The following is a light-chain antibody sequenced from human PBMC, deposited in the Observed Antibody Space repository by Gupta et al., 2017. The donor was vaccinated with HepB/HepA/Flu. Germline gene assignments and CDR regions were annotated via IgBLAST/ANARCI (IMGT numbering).Light chain of an antibody. V-gene: IGKV3-20*01. CDR1: QTISNNF. Sequence: EIVLTQFPGTLSLSPGERATLSCRASQTISNNFLSWFQQKRGQAPRLLIYTTSNRATGIPDRFIGSGSGTDFTLTISRLEPEDFAVYCCQQYGSSPITFGGGTKVEIK. J-gene: IGKJ4*01. CDR2: TTS. CDR3: QQYGSSPIT.